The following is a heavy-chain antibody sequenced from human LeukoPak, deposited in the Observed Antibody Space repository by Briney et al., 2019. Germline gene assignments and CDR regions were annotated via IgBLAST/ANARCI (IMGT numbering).Heavy chain of an antibody. J-gene: IGHJ4*02. D-gene: IGHD4-11*01. CDR3: SKGRGSTLTNIDF. Sequence: GGSLRLSCAASGFAFSSFAMTWVRQSPGKGLEWVSSVSDSGVNTYYAGSVRGRFTVSRDNFKNILYLQMNSLTVEDTAYYYCSKGRGSTLTNIDFWGQGALVTVSS. V-gene: IGHV3-23*01. CDR2: VSDSGVNT. CDR1: GFAFSSFA.